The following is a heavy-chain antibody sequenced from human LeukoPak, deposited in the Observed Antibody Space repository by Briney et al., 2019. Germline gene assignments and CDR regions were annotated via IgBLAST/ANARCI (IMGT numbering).Heavy chain of an antibody. V-gene: IGHV1-2*02. CDR3: ARGAGYCSSTSCPPRPSYFDY. D-gene: IGHD2-2*01. J-gene: IGHJ4*02. Sequence: ASVTVSCKASGYTFTGYYMHWVRQPPGQGLEWMGWINPNSGGTNYAQKFQGRVTMTRDTSIRTAYMALRRLRSDATAVYYCARGAGYCSSTSCPPRPSYFDYWGQGTLVTVSS. CDR2: INPNSGGT. CDR1: GYTFTGYY.